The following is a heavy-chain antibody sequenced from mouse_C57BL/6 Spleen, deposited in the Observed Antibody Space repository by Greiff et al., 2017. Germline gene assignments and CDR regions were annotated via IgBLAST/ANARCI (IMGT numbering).Heavy chain of an antibody. CDR3: ANIYYGNYEAMDY. V-gene: IGHV2-5*01. J-gene: IGHJ4*01. CDR2: IWRGGST. CDR1: GFSLTSYG. Sequence: VQLQQSGPGLVQPSQSLSITCTVSGFSLTSYGVHWVRQSPGKGLEWLGVIWRGGSTDYNAAFMSRLSITKDNSKSQVFFKMNSLQADDTAIYYCANIYYGNYEAMDYWGQGTSVTVSS. D-gene: IGHD2-1*01.